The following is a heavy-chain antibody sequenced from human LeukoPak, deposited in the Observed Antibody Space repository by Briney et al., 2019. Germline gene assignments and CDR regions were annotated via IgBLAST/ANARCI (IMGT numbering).Heavy chain of an antibody. CDR1: GFTFSTYD. J-gene: IGHJ4*02. V-gene: IGHV3-30*03. CDR2: ISYDGSNK. CDR3: ARDRYDSSGYYSLSDY. Sequence: GGSLRLSCAASGFTFSTYDMHWVRQAPGKGLEWVALISYDGSNKYYADSVKGRFTISRDNAKNSLYLQMNSLRAEDTAVYYCARDRYDSSGYYSLSDYWGQGTLVTVSS. D-gene: IGHD3-22*01.